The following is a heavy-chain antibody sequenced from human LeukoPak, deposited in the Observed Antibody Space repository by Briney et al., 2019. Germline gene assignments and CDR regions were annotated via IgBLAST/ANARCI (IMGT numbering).Heavy chain of an antibody. V-gene: IGHV3-7*01. CDR2: INEDGREK. J-gene: IGHJ3*02. D-gene: IGHD1-26*01. Sequence: GGSLRLSCVASRFSFSSHWMTWVRQAPGKGLEWVANINEDGREKYYAGSVKGRFTISRDNAKNSLYLHMKSLRGEDTAVYYCAKTIVGSNVFDIWGQGTLVTVSS. CDR3: AKTIVGSNVFDI. CDR1: RFSFSSHW.